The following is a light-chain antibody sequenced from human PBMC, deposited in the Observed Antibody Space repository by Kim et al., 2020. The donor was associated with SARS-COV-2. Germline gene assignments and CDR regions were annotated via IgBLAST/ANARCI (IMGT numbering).Light chain of an antibody. Sequence: DIQMTQSPSSLSASVGDTVTITCRASQSITKYLNWYQHKPGKAPKLLIYSASSLHTGVPPRFSGSGSGTDFTLTIGGLQPEDFGTYYCQQSDTVPYTFGQGNKLEI. CDR2: SAS. CDR1: QSITKY. J-gene: IGKJ2*01. CDR3: QQSDTVPYT. V-gene: IGKV1-39*01.